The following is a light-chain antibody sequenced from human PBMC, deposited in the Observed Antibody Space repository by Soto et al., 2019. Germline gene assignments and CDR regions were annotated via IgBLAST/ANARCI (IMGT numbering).Light chain of an antibody. Sequence: QSALTQPASVSGSPGQSITISCTGTSSDVGLYNYVSWYQQHPGKAPKLMIYDVSNRPSGVSTRFSGSKSSNTASLTISGLQAEDEAHYYCSSYTSSNTLVFGGGTKLTVL. CDR2: DVS. J-gene: IGLJ2*01. V-gene: IGLV2-14*01. CDR3: SSYTSSNTLV. CDR1: SSDVGLYNY.